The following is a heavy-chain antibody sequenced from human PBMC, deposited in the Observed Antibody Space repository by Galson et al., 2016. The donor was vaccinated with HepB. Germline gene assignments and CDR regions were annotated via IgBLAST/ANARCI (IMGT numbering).Heavy chain of an antibody. CDR3: ARDRYYSMDV. D-gene: IGHD2-15*01. J-gene: IGHJ6*02. Sequence: SLRLSCAGSGFPFSDYYMSWIRQAPGKGLEWISYISNSVGTRYYADSVKGRFSISRDNAGNSLLQQMNSLRADDTAVYYCARDRYYSMDVWGQGTTVTVSS. CDR1: GFPFSDYY. CDR2: ISNSVGTR. V-gene: IGHV3-11*04.